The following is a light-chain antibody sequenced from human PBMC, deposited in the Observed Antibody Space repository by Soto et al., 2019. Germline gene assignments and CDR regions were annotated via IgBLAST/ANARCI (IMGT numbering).Light chain of an antibody. CDR2: AAS. J-gene: IGKJ5*01. V-gene: IGKV1-39*01. CDR3: QQSYSTPIT. Sequence: DIQMTQSPSTLSASVGDRVTVTCRASQSISSYLNWYQQKPGKAPKLLIYAASSLQSGVPSRFSGSGSGTDFTLTISSQQPEDFATYYSQQSYSTPITFGQGTRLEIK. CDR1: QSISSY.